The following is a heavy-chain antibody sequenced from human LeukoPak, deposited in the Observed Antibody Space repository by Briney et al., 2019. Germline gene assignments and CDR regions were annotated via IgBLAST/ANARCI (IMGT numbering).Heavy chain of an antibody. CDR2: MNPISGNT. Sequence: ASVKVSCKASGHTFSTYDINWVRQATGQGLEWMGWMNPISGNTGYAQRFQGRVTMTRDTSISTAFMELSRLRSDDTAVYYCAREGGGSYLFDYWGQGTLVTVSS. CDR1: GHTFSTYD. V-gene: IGHV1-8*01. CDR3: AREGGGSYLFDY. D-gene: IGHD1-26*01. J-gene: IGHJ4*02.